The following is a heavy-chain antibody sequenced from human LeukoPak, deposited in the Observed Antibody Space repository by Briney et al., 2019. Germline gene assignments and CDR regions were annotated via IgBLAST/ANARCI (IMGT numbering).Heavy chain of an antibody. J-gene: IGHJ4*02. V-gene: IGHV1-2*02. CDR3: ATDRPLYSGSYYYFDY. D-gene: IGHD1-26*01. Sequence: ASVKVSCKASGYTFTGYYMHWVRQAPGQGLEWMGWINPNSGGTNYAQKFQGRVTMTEDTSTDTAYMELSSLRSEDTAVYYCATDRPLYSGSYYYFDYWGQGTLVTVSS. CDR2: INPNSGGT. CDR1: GYTFTGYY.